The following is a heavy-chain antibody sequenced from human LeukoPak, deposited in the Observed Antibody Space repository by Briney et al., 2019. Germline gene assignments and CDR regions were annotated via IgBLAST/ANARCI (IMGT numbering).Heavy chain of an antibody. CDR1: GYTFTGYY. CDR2: INPNSGGT. J-gene: IGHJ5*02. D-gene: IGHD3-16*01. CDR3: ARDKSGGYNWFDP. V-gene: IGHV1-2*06. Sequence: ASVKVSCKAPGYTFTGYYMHWVRQAPGQGLEWMGRINPNSGGTNYAQKFQGRVTMTRDTSISTAYMELSRLRSDDTAVYYCARDKSGGYNWFDPWGQGTLVTVSS.